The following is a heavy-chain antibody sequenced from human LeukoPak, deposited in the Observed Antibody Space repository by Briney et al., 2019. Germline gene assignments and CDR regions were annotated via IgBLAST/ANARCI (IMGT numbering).Heavy chain of an antibody. J-gene: IGHJ6*02. V-gene: IGHV3-30*03. CDR1: GFTFSSYG. CDR3: ATDASGITHHAMDV. CDR2: ISTDGSKT. Sequence: GSLRLSCAASGFTFSSYGMHWVRQAPGKGLEWVALISTDGSKTYYADSLKGRFTISRDNSKNALNLQMNSLITEDTAVYYCATDASGITHHAMDVWGQGTTVTVSS. D-gene: IGHD3-10*01.